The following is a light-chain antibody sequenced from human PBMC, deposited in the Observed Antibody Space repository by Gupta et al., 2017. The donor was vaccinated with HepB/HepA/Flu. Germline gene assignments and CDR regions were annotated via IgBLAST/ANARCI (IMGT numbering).Light chain of an antibody. CDR2: SAS. J-gene: IGKJ4*01. CDR3: QHFNSYPLT. V-gene: IGKV1-16*01. Sequence: DIQMNQSPSSPSASVGETVTITCRARQGISTHLAWFQYTPGKAPKSLIFSASTLHSGVPSRFSGSGSGTDFTLTISSLQPEDIATYYCQHFNSYPLTFGGGTKVEI. CDR1: QGISTH.